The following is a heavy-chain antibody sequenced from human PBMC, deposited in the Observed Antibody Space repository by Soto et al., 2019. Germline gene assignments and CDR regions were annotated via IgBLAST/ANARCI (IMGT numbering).Heavy chain of an antibody. V-gene: IGHV3-74*01. J-gene: IGHJ6*01. CDR3: ASAVAAAGTHLYFDGLDD. D-gene: IGHD6-25*01. CDR1: GFTFRSYW. CDR2: IDSDGSST. Sequence: EVQLVESGGGLVQPGGSLRLSCAASGFTFRSYWMHWVRQVQGKGLVWVSRIDSDGSSTYYADSVKGRFTISRANANNNVYLQINSLRTEDTGVYYCASAVAAAGTHLYFDGLDDCGQGTTVTVSS.